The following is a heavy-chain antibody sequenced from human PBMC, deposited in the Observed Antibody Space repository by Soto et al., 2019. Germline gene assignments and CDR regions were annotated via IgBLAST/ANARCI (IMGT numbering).Heavy chain of an antibody. CDR3: ARGGYFDSSNYLAY. V-gene: IGHV1-69*06. CDR1: GGTFSRYP. J-gene: IGHJ4*02. CDR2: IIPIFGTA. Sequence: SVKVSCKASGGTFSRYPISWVLQAPGQGLEWMGGIIPIFGTANYAQKFQGRVTITADTSASTAYMELSSLRSEDTAVYYCARGGYFDSSNYLAYWGLGTLLTISS. D-gene: IGHD3-22*01.